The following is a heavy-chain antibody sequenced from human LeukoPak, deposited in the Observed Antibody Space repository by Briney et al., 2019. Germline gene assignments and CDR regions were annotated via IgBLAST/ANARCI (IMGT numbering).Heavy chain of an antibody. Sequence: PGGSLRLSCASSGCTVSSNDMSWVRQAPGKGLEGVSAILGSGDRTHYADSVEWRFTISRDTQENTLHAQKNSLRAGDAPVYLCAKESKIVGATFRTYHYMDVWGKGTAVTVSS. CDR1: GCTVSSND. J-gene: IGHJ6*03. CDR2: ILGSGDRT. V-gene: IGHV3-23*01. CDR3: AKESKIVGATFRTYHYMDV. D-gene: IGHD1-26*01.